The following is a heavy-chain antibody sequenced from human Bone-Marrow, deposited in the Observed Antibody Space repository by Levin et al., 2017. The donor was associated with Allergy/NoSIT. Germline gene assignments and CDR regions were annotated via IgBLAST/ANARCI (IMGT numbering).Heavy chain of an antibody. CDR3: ARQRRRGLPGSFDI. CDR1: GGSISTESYY. J-gene: IGHJ3*02. D-gene: IGHD3-10*01. Sequence: SQTLSLTCTVSGGSISTESYYWGWIRQPPGKGLEWIGSIFHNGNTYFNLSLKSRVPISVDTSKNQFSLKLSSVTAADTAAYHCARQRRRGLPGSFDIWGQGTRVTVSS. V-gene: IGHV4-39*01. CDR2: IFHNGNT.